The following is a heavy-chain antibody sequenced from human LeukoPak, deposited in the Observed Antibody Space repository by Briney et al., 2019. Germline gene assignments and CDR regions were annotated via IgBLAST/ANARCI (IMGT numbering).Heavy chain of an antibody. Sequence: SETLSLTCTVSGGSISSYYWSWIRQPPGKGLEWIGYIYYSGSTNYNPSLKSRVTISVDTSKNQFSLKLSSVTAADTAVYDCARDQQGYFDYWGQGTLVTVSS. V-gene: IGHV4-59*01. CDR2: IYYSGST. CDR1: GGSISSYY. CDR3: ARDQQGYFDY. D-gene: IGHD6-13*01. J-gene: IGHJ4*02.